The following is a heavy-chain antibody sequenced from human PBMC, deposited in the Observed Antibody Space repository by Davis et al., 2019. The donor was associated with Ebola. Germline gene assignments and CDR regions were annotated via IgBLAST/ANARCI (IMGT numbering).Heavy chain of an antibody. J-gene: IGHJ4*02. D-gene: IGHD3-22*01. Sequence: PGGSLRLSCAASGFTFSSYSMNWVRQAPGKGLEWVSSISSSGSHISYADSVKGRFTISRDNAKNSLSLQMNSLRADDTAVYFCARDGPNYDVDYWGQGTLVTVSA. CDR3: ARDGPNYDVDY. CDR2: ISSSGSHI. CDR1: GFTFSSYS. V-gene: IGHV3-21*04.